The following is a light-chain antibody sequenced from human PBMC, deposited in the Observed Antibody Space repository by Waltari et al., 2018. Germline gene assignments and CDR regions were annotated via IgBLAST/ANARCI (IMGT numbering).Light chain of an antibody. V-gene: IGKV1-5*03. CDR1: ESISSW. CDR2: KAS. CDR3: QQYDRSPLT. Sequence: TCRASESISSWLAWYQQKPGKAPKFLIYKASTLESGVPSRFSGSESGTEFTLAISGLQPDDFATYYCQQYDRSPLTFGGGTKIEMK. J-gene: IGKJ4*01.